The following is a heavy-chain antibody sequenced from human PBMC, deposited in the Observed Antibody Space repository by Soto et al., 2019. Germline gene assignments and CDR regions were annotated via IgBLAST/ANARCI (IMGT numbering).Heavy chain of an antibody. V-gene: IGHV1-3*01. J-gene: IGHJ6*01. Sequence: ASVKVSCKASGYTFSTYSMHWVRQAAGHSLEWMGWINGATGQTRSSQRFQDRVTITRDTSASTAYMEMSGLRSGDTAVYYCARWKGMHEHYYYYGMEIWGQGTTVNVSS. CDR1: GYTFSTYS. CDR2: INGATGQT. CDR3: ARWKGMHEHYYYYGMEI. D-gene: IGHD1-1*01.